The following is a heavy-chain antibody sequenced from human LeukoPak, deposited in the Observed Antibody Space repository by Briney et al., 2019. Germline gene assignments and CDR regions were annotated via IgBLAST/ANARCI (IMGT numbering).Heavy chain of an antibody. CDR1: GFTFSSYA. CDR3: ARGITMVRGGTFY. D-gene: IGHD3-10*01. V-gene: IGHV3-30*04. Sequence: GGSLRLSCAASGFTFSSYAMHWVRQAPGKGLEWVAVISYDGGNKYYADSVKGRFTISRDNSKNTLYLQMNSLRAEDTAVYYCARGITMVRGGTFYWGQGTLVTVSS. CDR2: ISYDGGNK. J-gene: IGHJ4*02.